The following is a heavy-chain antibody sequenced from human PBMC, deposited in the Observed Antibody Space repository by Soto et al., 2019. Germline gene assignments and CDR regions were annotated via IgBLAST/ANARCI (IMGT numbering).Heavy chain of an antibody. CDR1: GFSFSEYG. CDR2: ISGNKMTT. CDR3: SKRRLNTITSSSDF. V-gene: IGHV3-23*01. Sequence: PGGSLRLSCVASGFSFSEYGMSWVRQTPQKTLEWVASISGNKMTTFYPDSVKGRFFISRDNSDNTLHLQMNSLRDDDTAIYFCSKRRLNTITSSSDFWGQGVQVTAPQ. D-gene: IGHD6-6*01. J-gene: IGHJ1*01.